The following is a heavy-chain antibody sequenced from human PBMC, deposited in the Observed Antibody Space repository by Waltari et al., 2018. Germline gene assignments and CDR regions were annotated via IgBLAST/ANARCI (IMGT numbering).Heavy chain of an antibody. J-gene: IGHJ4*02. D-gene: IGHD1-7*01. Sequence: QVHLVESGGGVVQPGQSLRLSCVVSGLTFSSYGLHWVRQAPGKGLEWVAIISYDGSNKYYGDSVKGRFTISRDNSNNTLYLRMNSLRPEDTAVYYCAKGRRNELQGRSYFDSWGQGTLVTVSS. CDR2: ISYDGSNK. V-gene: IGHV3-30*18. CDR1: GLTFSSYG. CDR3: AKGRRNELQGRSYFDS.